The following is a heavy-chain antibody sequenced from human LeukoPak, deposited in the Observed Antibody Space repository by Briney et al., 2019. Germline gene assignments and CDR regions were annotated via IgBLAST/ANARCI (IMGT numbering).Heavy chain of an antibody. J-gene: IGHJ4*02. CDR1: GFTFSSYA. V-gene: IGHV3-30-3*01. D-gene: IGHD3-3*01. CDR3: ARDGSDFWSGPAYYFDY. CDR2: ISYDGSNK. Sequence: GSLRLSCAASGFTFSSYAMHWVRQAPGKGLEWVAVISYDGSNKYYADSVKGRFTISRDNSKNTLYLQMNSLRAEDTAVYYCARDGSDFWSGPAYYFDYWGQGTLVTVSS.